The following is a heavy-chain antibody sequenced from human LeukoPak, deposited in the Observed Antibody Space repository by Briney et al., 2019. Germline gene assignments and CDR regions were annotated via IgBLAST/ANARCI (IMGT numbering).Heavy chain of an antibody. Sequence: ASVKVSCKVSGYTLTELSMHWVRQAPGKGPEWMGGFDPEDGETIYAQKFQGRVTMTEDTSTDTAYMELSSLRSEDTAVYYCATSGITIDYYYMDVWGKGTTVTVSS. CDR2: FDPEDGET. CDR1: GYTLTELS. V-gene: IGHV1-24*01. J-gene: IGHJ6*03. CDR3: ATSGITIDYYYMDV. D-gene: IGHD3-9*01.